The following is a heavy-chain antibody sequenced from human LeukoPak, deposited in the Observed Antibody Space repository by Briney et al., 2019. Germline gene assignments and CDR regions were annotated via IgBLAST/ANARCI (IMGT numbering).Heavy chain of an antibody. J-gene: IGHJ5*02. Sequence: SETLSLTCTVSGDTISGSNYHWGWIRQPPGKGLEWLGTVHHTGRAFYNPSLRGRTTVSVDTSKNEFSLKLTSVTAADTAVYYCAREPDAWGQGILVIVSS. CDR3: AREPDA. CDR1: GDTISGSNYH. CDR2: VHHTGRA. V-gene: IGHV4-39*07.